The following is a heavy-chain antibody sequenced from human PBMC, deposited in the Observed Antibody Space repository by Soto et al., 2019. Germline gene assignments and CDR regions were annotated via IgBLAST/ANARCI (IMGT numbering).Heavy chain of an antibody. Sequence: SETLSLTCTVSGGSLSSGTYYWGWLRQPPGKGLEWIGTIYYTGSTYYNPSLKSRVTISVDTSKNQFSLKLSSVTAADTAVYYCARHTGTVTTNFDYWGQGALVT. CDR3: ARHTGTVTTNFDY. V-gene: IGHV4-39*01. J-gene: IGHJ4*02. CDR2: IYYTGST. D-gene: IGHD4-17*01. CDR1: GGSLSSGTYY.